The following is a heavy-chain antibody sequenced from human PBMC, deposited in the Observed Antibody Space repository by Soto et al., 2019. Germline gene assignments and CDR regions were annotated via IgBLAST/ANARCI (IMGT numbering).Heavy chain of an antibody. CDR1: GGSISSGDYY. CDR2: IYYSGST. J-gene: IGHJ5*02. V-gene: IGHV4-30-4*01. Sequence: SETLSLTCTVSGGSISSGDYYWSWIRQPPGKGLEWIGYIYYSGSTYYNPSLKSRVTISVDTSKNQFSLKLSSVTAADTAVYYCARDRVLVPAAIAGWFDPWGQGTLVTVSS. CDR3: ARDRVLVPAAIAGWFDP. D-gene: IGHD2-2*02.